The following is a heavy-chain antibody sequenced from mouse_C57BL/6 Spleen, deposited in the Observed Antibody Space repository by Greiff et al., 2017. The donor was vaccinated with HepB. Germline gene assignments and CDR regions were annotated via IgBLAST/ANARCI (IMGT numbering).Heavy chain of an antibody. D-gene: IGHD1-1*01. CDR2: INYDGSST. J-gene: IGHJ4*01. CDR1: GFTFSDYY. CDR3: AREGGSSYRDYAMDY. Sequence: EVKLVESEGGLVQPGSSMKLSCPASGFTFSDYYMAWVRQVPEKGLEWVANINYDGSSTYYLDSLKSRFIISRDNAKNIRYLQMSSLKSEDTATYDCAREGGSSYRDYAMDYWGQGTSVTVSS. V-gene: IGHV5-16*01.